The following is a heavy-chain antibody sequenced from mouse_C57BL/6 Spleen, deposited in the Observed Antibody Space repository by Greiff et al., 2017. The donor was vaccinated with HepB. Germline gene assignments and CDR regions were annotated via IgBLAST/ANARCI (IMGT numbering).Heavy chain of an antibody. D-gene: IGHD1-1*01. CDR1: GFTFSDYG. Sequence: EVKVVESGGGLVKPGGSLKLSCAASGFTFSDYGMHWVRQAPEKGLEWVAYISSGSSTIYYADTVKGRFTISRDNAKNTLFLQMTSLRSEDTAMYYCAREDYGSFDYWGQGTTLTVSS. J-gene: IGHJ2*01. V-gene: IGHV5-17*01. CDR2: ISSGSSTI. CDR3: AREDYGSFDY.